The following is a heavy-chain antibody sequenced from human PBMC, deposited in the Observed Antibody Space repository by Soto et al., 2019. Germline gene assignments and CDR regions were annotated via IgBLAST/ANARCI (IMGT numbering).Heavy chain of an antibody. CDR2: VYHRGTT. D-gene: IGHD5-18*01. Sequence: LSLTCSVSGASTSNYHYSWIRQSPGKGLEWIGYVYHRGTTYYTPSLKSRVNMSVDTSTNEFFLNLKSVTAADTAVYYCALGGYNYGRPFDFWGQGTLVTVSS. CDR3: ALGGYNYGRPFDF. J-gene: IGHJ4*02. V-gene: IGHV4-59*01. CDR1: GASTSNYH.